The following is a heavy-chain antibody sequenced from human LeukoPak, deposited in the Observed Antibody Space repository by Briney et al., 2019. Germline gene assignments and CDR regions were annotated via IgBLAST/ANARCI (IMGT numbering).Heavy chain of an antibody. CDR2: IYYSGST. V-gene: IGHV4-39*07. CDR1: GGSISSSSYY. Sequence: SETLSLTCTVSGGSISSSSYYWVWIRQPPGKELEWIGSIYYSGSTYYNPSLKSRVTISVDTSKNQFSLKLSSVTAADTAVYYCARVWRSYRSHFDYWGQGTLVTVSS. D-gene: IGHD3-16*02. CDR3: ARVWRSYRSHFDY. J-gene: IGHJ4*02.